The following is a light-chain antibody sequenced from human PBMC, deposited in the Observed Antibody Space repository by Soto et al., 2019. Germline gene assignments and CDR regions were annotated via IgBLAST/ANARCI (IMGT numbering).Light chain of an antibody. CDR2: GAS. Sequence: EIVLTQSPGTLSLSPGERATLSCRGSQSVSNSYLAWYQQKPGQAPRLLIYGASSRATGIPDRFSGSGSGTDFTLTISSLEPXXXXXXXXXXXXXXXRTFGQGTKVEIK. CDR1: QSVSNSY. V-gene: IGKV3-20*01. J-gene: IGKJ1*01. CDR3: XXXXXXXRT.